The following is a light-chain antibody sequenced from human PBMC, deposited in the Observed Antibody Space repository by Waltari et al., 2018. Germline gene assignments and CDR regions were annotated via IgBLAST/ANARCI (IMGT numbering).Light chain of an antibody. CDR2: WAS. CDR3: HQTCSPPYT. J-gene: IGKJ2*01. CDR1: QSVFYRPNSANR. V-gene: IGKV4-1*01. Sequence: DIVMTQSPDSLAVSLGERAIINCKSSQSVFYRPNSANRLAWYQQKPGQPPKLLIYWASTRESGVPDRFSGSGSGTDFTLTISSLQAEDVAVYYCHQTCSPPYTFGQGTKLEIK.